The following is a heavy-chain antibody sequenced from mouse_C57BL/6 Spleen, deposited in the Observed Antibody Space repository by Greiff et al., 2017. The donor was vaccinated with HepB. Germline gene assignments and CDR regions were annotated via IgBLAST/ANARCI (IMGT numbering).Heavy chain of an antibody. CDR3: ARWGSYEGFAY. CDR1: GYTFTDYY. D-gene: IGHD2-12*01. J-gene: IGHJ3*01. V-gene: IGHV1-26*01. Sequence: EVQLQQSGPELVKPGASVKISCKASGYTFTDYYMNWVKQSHGKSLEWIGDINPNNGGTSYNQKFKGKATLTVDKSSSTAYMELSSLTSEDSAVYYCARWGSYEGFAYWGQGTLVTVSA. CDR2: INPNNGGT.